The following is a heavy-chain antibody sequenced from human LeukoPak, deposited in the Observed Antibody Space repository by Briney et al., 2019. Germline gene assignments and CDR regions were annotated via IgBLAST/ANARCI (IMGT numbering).Heavy chain of an antibody. CDR2: INPSGGST. CDR1: GYAFTSYY. D-gene: IGHD4-17*01. Sequence: ASVKVSCKASGYAFTSYYMHWVRQAPGQGLEWMGIINPSGGSTSYAQKFQGRFTISRDNSKNTLYLQMNSLRAEDTAVYYCARENGDYSYYYGMDVWGQGTTVTVSS. CDR3: ARENGDYSYYYGMDV. J-gene: IGHJ6*02. V-gene: IGHV1-46*01.